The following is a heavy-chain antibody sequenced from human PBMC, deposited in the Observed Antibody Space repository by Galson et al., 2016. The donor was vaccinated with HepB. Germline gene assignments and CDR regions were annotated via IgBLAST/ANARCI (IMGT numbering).Heavy chain of an antibody. V-gene: IGHV3-11*06. D-gene: IGHD2-21*02. J-gene: IGHJ6*02. Sequence: GFTFCDHYMSWIRQAPGKRLEWISYITGTSGYSAYADSVKGRFTISRDNARNSLYLHLNSLRAEDTAVYYCVRYRPVTGLRYYHGMDIWGQGTAVTVS. CDR3: VRYRPVTGLRYYHGMDI. CDR1: GFTFCDHY. CDR2: ITGTSGYS.